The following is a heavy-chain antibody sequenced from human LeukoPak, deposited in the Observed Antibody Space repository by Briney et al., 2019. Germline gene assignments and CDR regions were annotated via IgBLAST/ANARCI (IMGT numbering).Heavy chain of an antibody. J-gene: IGHJ3*02. Sequence: ASVKVSCKASGYTFTSYYMHWVRQAPGQGLEWMGIINPSGGSTNYAQKFQGRVTMTRDTSTSTVHMELSSLRSEDTAMYYCARDADSSGWSGAFDTWGQGTMVTVSS. V-gene: IGHV1-46*01. CDR1: GYTFTSYY. CDR2: INPSGGST. CDR3: ARDADSSGWSGAFDT. D-gene: IGHD6-19*01.